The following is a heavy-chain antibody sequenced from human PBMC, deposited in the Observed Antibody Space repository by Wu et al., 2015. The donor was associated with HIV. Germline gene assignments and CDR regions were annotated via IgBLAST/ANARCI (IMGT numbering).Heavy chain of an antibody. CDR1: GYTLTDFS. J-gene: IGHJ4*02. CDR2: FDPEYGKT. Sequence: QVHLVQSGAEVKKPGASVKVSCKVSGYTLTDFSMHWVRQAPGKGLEWMGGFDPEYGKTIYAQKFQGRVTITADESTSTAYMELSSLRSEDTAVYYCARDWYMVRGVIIRAYYFDYWGQGTLVTVSS. V-gene: IGHV1-24*01. D-gene: IGHD3-10*01. CDR3: ARDWYMVRGVIIRAYYFDY.